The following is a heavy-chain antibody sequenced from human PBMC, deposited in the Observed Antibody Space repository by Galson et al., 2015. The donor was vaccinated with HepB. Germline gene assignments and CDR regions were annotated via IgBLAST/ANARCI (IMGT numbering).Heavy chain of an antibody. CDR1: GYTFTTYW. V-gene: IGHV5-51*01. CDR3: ARLSGAEWIQLGWFDP. J-gene: IGHJ5*02. CDR2: IYPGNSDT. Sequence: QSGAEVKKPGESLKISCKVSGYTFTTYWIGWVRQMPGKGLEWMGIIYPGNSDTKYSPSFQGQVTISADRSINTAYLQWRSLKASDSAMYYCARLSGAEWIQLGWFDPWGQGTLVTVSS. D-gene: IGHD5-18*01.